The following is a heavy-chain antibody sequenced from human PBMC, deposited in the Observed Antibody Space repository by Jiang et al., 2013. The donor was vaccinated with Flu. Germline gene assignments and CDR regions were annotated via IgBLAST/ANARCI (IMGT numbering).Heavy chain of an antibody. D-gene: IGHD3-9*01. CDR2: IDWDDDK. J-gene: IGHJ4*02. V-gene: IGHV2-70*04. Sequence: KPTQTLTLTCTLSGLSLTTPGMRVSWIRQPPGKALEWLARIDWDDDKFYSTSLKTRLTISKDTSKNQVVLTMTNMDPVDTATYYCARDVIVATISTTYFFDYWAREPWSPSPQ. CDR1: GLSLTTPGMR. CDR3: ARDVIVATISTTYFFDY.